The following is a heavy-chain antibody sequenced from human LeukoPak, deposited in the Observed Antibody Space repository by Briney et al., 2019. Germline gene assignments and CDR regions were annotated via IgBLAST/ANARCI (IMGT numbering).Heavy chain of an antibody. J-gene: IGHJ4*02. V-gene: IGHV3-21*01. CDR3: ARGDYASNSGFDY. Sequence: GGSLRLSCAASGFTFSSYSMNWVRQAPGKGLEWVSSISSSSSYIYYADSVKGRFTISRDNAKNSLYLQMNSLRAEDTAVYYCARGDYASNSGFDYWGQGTLVTVSS. D-gene: IGHD4-17*01. CDR2: ISSSSSYI. CDR1: GFTFSSYS.